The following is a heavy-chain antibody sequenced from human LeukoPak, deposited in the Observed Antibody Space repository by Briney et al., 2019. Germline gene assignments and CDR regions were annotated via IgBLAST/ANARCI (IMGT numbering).Heavy chain of an antibody. CDR1: GGSISSNY. V-gene: IGHV4-59*08. CDR3: ARTRGSCSGGSCYPFDY. Sequence: SSETLSLTCTLPGGSISSNYRSWIRQPPGKGLEWIGYIYYSGSTNYNPSLKSRVTISVDTSKNQFSLKLSSVTAADTAVYYCARTRGSCSGGSCYPFDYWGQGTLVTVSS. CDR2: IYYSGST. J-gene: IGHJ4*02. D-gene: IGHD2-15*01.